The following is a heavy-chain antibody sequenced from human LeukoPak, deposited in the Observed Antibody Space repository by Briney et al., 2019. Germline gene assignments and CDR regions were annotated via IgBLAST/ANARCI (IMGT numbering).Heavy chain of an antibody. CDR2: IRSHNGNK. D-gene: IGHD2-15*01. V-gene: IGHV1-18*01. J-gene: IGHJ6*03. Sequence: ASVTVSCKASGYTFRNYDISGVRQPPAQGLEWMGWIRSHNGNKKYAQKLEGRVTMTTDTSTSTDYMELRSLRSDDTAGYYCARVESGGSWSYYYMDVWGKGTTVTVSS. CDR1: GYTFRNYD. CDR3: ARVESGGSWSYYYMDV.